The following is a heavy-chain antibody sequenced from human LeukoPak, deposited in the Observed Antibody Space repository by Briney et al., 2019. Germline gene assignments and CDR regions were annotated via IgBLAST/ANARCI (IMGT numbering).Heavy chain of an antibody. CDR1: GFTFSSYS. J-gene: IGHJ3*02. CDR2: IRSETDGGTR. V-gene: IGHV3-15*01. Sequence: PGGSLRLSCAASGFTFSSYSMNWVRQAPGKGLEWVGRIRSETDGGTRDYAAPVKDRFTISRDDSKNTLYLQMNSLKTEDTGVYYCATRGSENYYRTVFFIWGQGTMVTVSS. D-gene: IGHD1-26*01. CDR3: ATRGSENYYRTVFFI.